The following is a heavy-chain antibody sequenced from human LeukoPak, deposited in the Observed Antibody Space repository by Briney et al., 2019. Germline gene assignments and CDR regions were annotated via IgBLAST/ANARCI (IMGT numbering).Heavy chain of an antibody. Sequence: SETLSLTCTVSGGSISNINYYWGWIRQPPGKGLEWIGTIYYSGSTYYNPSLKSRVTISVDTSRNQFSLKLSSVTAADTAVYYCARRSYYDSSGYYYYWGQGTLVTVSS. D-gene: IGHD3-22*01. J-gene: IGHJ4*02. CDR1: GGSISNINYY. CDR2: IYYSGST. CDR3: ARRSYYDSSGYYYY. V-gene: IGHV4-39*01.